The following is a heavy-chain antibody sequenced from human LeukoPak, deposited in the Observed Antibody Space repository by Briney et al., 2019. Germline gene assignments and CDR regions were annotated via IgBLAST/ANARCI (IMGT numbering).Heavy chain of an antibody. CDR3: ARDTDGSLDY. D-gene: IGHD1-26*01. J-gene: IGHJ4*02. V-gene: IGHV3-53*01. CDR1: GFTVSSNY. Sequence: QPGGSLRLSCAASGFTVSSNYMSWVRQAPGKGLEWVSVIYSGGSTSYADSVKGRFTISRDNPKNSLYLQMNSLRADDTAVYYCARDTDGSLDYWGQGILVTVAS. CDR2: IYSGGST.